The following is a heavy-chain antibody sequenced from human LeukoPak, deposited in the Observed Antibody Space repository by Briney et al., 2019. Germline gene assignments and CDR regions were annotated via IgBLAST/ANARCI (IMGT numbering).Heavy chain of an antibody. J-gene: IGHJ4*02. CDR2: IKQDGSEK. V-gene: IGHV3-7*01. Sequence: GVSLRLSCAASGFTFSSYWMSWVRQAPGKGLEWVANIKQDGSEKYYVDSVKGRFTISRDNAKNSLYLQMNSLRAEDTAVYYCARAGQYIVVVPAAMSRVDYWGQGTLVTVSS. CDR3: ARAGQYIVVVPAAMSRVDY. D-gene: IGHD2-2*01. CDR1: GFTFSSYW.